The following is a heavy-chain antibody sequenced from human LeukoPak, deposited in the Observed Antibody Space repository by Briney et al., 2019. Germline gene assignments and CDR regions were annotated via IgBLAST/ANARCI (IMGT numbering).Heavy chain of an antibody. CDR1: GYTFTRYY. D-gene: IGHD6-6*01. V-gene: IGHV1-46*01. Sequence: ASVKVSCKASGYTFTRYYMHWVRQAPGQGLEWMGIINPSGGSTSYAQKFQGRVTMTRDTSRSTVYMELSSLRSEDTAVYYCARDQPSEQLVGGPVWFDPWGQGTLVTVSS. J-gene: IGHJ5*02. CDR3: ARDQPSEQLVGGPVWFDP. CDR2: INPSGGST.